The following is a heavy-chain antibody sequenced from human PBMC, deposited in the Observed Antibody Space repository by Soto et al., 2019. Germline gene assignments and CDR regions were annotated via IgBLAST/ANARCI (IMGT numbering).Heavy chain of an antibody. V-gene: IGHV3-30*18. Sequence: QVQLVESGGAVVQPGKSLRLSCAASGFTFSSYGMYWVRQAPGKGLEWVAAIAYDGSNKYHADSVKGRFTISRDNSKNTLYLQMNSLRVEYTAVYYCAKDIVRYTYGACDYWGQGALVTVSS. J-gene: IGHJ4*02. CDR3: AKDIVRYTYGACDY. CDR1: GFTFSSYG. CDR2: IAYDGSNK. D-gene: IGHD5-18*01.